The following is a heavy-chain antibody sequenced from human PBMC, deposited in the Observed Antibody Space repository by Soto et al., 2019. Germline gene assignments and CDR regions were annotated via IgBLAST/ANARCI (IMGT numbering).Heavy chain of an antibody. Sequence: SETRSLACTLSVYSIDRFYVGCGGRRAPGQWLEWILIRYSTGTTYYNPSLRRRVNMSVDTSKNQLSLVLRSVTAADTEVYYCVERETVVNYPWLDPWGQGTQVTVSS. V-gene: IGHV4-38-2*02. D-gene: IGHD1-7*01. J-gene: IGHJ5*02. CDR3: VERETVVNYPWLDP. CDR2: RYSTGTT. CDR1: VYSIDRFYV.